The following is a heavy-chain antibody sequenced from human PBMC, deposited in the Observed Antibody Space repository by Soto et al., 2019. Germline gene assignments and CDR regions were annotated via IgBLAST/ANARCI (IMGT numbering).Heavy chain of an antibody. J-gene: IGHJ5*02. D-gene: IGHD2-2*01. V-gene: IGHV4-31*03. CDR1: GGSISSGGYY. CDR3: ARDHEECSSTSCYSDWFDP. CDR2: IYYSGST. Sequence: KPSETLSLTCTVSGGSISSGGYYWSWIRQHPGKGREWIGYIYYSGSTYYNPSLKSRVTISVDRSKNQFSLKLSSVTAADTAVYYCARDHEECSSTSCYSDWFDPWGKGTLVTVSS.